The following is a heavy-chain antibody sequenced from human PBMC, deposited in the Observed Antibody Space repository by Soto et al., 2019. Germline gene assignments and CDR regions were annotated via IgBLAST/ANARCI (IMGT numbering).Heavy chain of an antibody. Sequence: VASVKVSCKASGYTFTGYYMHWVRQAPGQGLEWMGWINPNSGGTNYAQKFQGWVTMTRDTSISTAYMELSRLRSDDTAVYYCARHPIAAPNYGMDVWGQGTTVTVSS. J-gene: IGHJ6*02. CDR1: GYTFTGYY. V-gene: IGHV1-2*04. CDR2: INPNSGGT. D-gene: IGHD6-13*01. CDR3: ARHPIAAPNYGMDV.